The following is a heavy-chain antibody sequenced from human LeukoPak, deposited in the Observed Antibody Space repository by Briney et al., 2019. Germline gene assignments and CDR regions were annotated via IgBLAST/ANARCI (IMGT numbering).Heavy chain of an antibody. D-gene: IGHD5-18*01. J-gene: IGHJ4*02. Sequence: SETLSLTCTVSGASISSYYWSWIRQPPGKGLEWIGYIYYSGSTNYNPSLKSRVTISLDTSKNQFSLRLSSVTAADTAVYYCARDRGGYTYSHDYWGQGTLVTVSS. CDR2: IYYSGST. CDR3: ARDRGGYTYSHDY. CDR1: GASISSYY. V-gene: IGHV4-59*12.